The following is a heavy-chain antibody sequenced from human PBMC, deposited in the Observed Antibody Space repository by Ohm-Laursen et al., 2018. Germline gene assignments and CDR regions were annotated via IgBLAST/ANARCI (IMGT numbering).Heavy chain of an antibody. D-gene: IGHD6-13*01. V-gene: IGHV3-23*01. J-gene: IGHJ4*02. CDR3: AVPTLPLAQN. CDR2: ISESASST. CDR1: GFTFSTYA. Sequence: SLRLSCAAFGFTFSTYAMSWVRQAPGKGLEWVSAISESASSTYYAQSVKGRFTISRDNSKNTLYLQMNSLRAEDTAVYYCAVPTLPLAQNWGQGTLVTVSS.